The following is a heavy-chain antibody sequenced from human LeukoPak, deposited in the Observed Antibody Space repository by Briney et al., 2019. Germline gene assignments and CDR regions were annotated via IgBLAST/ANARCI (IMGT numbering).Heavy chain of an antibody. Sequence: ASVKVSCKASGGTFSSYAISWVRQAPGQGLEWMGGIIPIFGTANYAQKFQGRVTITADESTSTAYMELSSLRSEDTAVYYCARAGYSSGWWDRHLPYFDYWGQGTLVTVSS. V-gene: IGHV1-69*01. CDR1: GGTFSSYA. J-gene: IGHJ4*02. D-gene: IGHD6-19*01. CDR3: ARAGYSSGWWDRHLPYFDY. CDR2: IIPIFGTA.